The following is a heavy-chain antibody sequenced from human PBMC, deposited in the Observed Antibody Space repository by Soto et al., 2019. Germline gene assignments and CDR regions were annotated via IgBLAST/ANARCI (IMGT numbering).Heavy chain of an antibody. J-gene: IGHJ6*02. CDR1: GGTFSSYA. D-gene: IGHD2-15*01. V-gene: IGHV1-69*13. CDR3: AGGYCSGGSCFYYYYYGMDV. Sequence: ASVKVSCKASGGTFSSYAISWVRQAPGQGLEWMGGIIPIFGTANYAQKFQGRVTITADESTSTAYMELSSLRSEDTAVYYCAGGYCSGGSCFYYYYYGMDVWGQGTTVTVSS. CDR2: IIPIFGTA.